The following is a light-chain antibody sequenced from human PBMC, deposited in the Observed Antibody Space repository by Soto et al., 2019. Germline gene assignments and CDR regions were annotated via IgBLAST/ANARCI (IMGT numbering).Light chain of an antibody. CDR3: QQSYSTPPWT. CDR1: QSINIF. Sequence: DIQMTQSPSSLSASVGDRVTISCRASQSINIFVNWYQQKPGKAPNLLIYAASSLHSGVPSRFSVSGSGTDFTLTISSLQPEDFATYYCQQSYSTPPWTFGQGTKVEI. V-gene: IGKV1-39*01. J-gene: IGKJ1*01. CDR2: AAS.